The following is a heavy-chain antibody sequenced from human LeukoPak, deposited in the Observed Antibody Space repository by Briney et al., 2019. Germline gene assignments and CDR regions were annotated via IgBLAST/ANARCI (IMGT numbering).Heavy chain of an antibody. CDR2: IYYSGST. J-gene: IGHJ6*03. D-gene: IGHD6-13*01. V-gene: IGHV4-59*01. Sequence: SETLSLTCTVSSGSISSYYWSWIRQPPGKGLEWIGYIYYSGSTNYNPSLKSRVTISVDTSKNQFSLKLSSVTAADTAVYYCARAPMAVIAAAGSYYYYYYMDVWGKGTTVTVSS. CDR3: ARAPMAVIAAAGSYYYYYYMDV. CDR1: SGSISSYY.